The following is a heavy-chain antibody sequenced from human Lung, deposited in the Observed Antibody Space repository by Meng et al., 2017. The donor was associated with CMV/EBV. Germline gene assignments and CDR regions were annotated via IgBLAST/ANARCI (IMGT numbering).Heavy chain of an antibody. CDR3: ARVGAARPGGVYYYYGMDV. V-gene: IGHV3-20*04. D-gene: IGHD6-6*01. CDR2: INWNGGST. Sequence: GGSLRLSCAASGFTFDDYGMSWVRQAPGKGLEWVSGINWNGGSTGYADSVKGRFTISRDNAKNSLYLQMNSLRAEDTALYYCARVGAARPGGVYYYYGMDVWGQGTTVTVSS. CDR1: GFTFDDYG. J-gene: IGHJ6*02.